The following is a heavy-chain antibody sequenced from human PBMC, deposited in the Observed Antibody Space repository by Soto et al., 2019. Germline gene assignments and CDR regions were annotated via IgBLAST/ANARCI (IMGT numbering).Heavy chain of an antibody. CDR2: ISSLNGNT. D-gene: IGHD4-17*01. J-gene: IGHJ5*02. Sequence: ASVKVSCKTSASTFTGYTINWVRQAPGQGLEWMGWISSLNGNTDYARKFRGRLTMTTNTSATTAYMELKNLRSDDTAVYFCARGTVTSGRWFGPWGQGTLVTVSS. V-gene: IGHV1-18*04. CDR3: ARGTVTSGRWFGP. CDR1: ASTFTGYT.